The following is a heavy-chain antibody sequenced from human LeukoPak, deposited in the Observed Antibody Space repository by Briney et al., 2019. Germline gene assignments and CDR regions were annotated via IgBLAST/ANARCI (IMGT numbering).Heavy chain of an antibody. V-gene: IGHV3-21*01. CDR2: ISSRGSYI. CDR3: ARSRIVGATPVDY. Sequence: GGSLRLSCAASGFTFSNYNINWVRQAPGKGLEWVSCISSRGSYIYYADSVKGRFTISRDNAKNSLYLQMNSLRAEDTAVYYCARSRIVGATPVDYWGQGTLVTVSS. J-gene: IGHJ4*02. D-gene: IGHD1-26*01. CDR1: GFTFSNYN.